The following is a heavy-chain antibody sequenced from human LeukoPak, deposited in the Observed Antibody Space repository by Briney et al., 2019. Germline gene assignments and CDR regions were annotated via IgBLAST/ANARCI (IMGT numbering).Heavy chain of an antibody. V-gene: IGHV3-30*02. D-gene: IGHD2-15*01. CDR2: IWYDGTNK. J-gene: IGHJ4*02. Sequence: GESLKISCAASGFTFTSYGMHWVRQAPGKGLEWVALIWYDGTNKYYADSVKGRFTISRDNSKNTLYLQINSLRAEDTAVFYCARDRDNENYFDYWGQGTLVTVSS. CDR3: ARDRDNENYFDY. CDR1: GFTFTSYG.